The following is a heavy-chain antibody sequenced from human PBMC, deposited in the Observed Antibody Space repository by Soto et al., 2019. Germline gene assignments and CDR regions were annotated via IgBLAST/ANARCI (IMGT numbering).Heavy chain of an antibody. CDR1: GGIFSTYA. Sequence: QVQLVQSGAEVKKPGSSVKVSCKASGGIFSTYAISWLRQAPGQGLEWMGGIIPIFGTPNYAQKFQGRVTITADESTTTAYLEVTRLRADDTAVYYCARDRDDYGSGNYYNRIDFWGLGTLVTVSS. CDR2: IIPIFGTP. J-gene: IGHJ4*02. CDR3: ARDRDDYGSGNYYNRIDF. V-gene: IGHV1-69*01. D-gene: IGHD3-10*01.